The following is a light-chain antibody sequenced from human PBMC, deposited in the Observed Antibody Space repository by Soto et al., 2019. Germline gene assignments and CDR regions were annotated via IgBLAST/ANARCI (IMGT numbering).Light chain of an antibody. CDR3: PQRSNWPYT. CDR2: DAS. V-gene: IGKV3-11*01. CDR1: QSVSSY. Sequence: EIVLTQSPATLSLSPGERATLSCRASQSVSSYLAWYQQKPGQAPRLLIYDASNRATGIPARFSGSGSGTDFTLTITSLVPEDIAVYSCPQRSNWPYTFGGGNKVEIK. J-gene: IGKJ4*01.